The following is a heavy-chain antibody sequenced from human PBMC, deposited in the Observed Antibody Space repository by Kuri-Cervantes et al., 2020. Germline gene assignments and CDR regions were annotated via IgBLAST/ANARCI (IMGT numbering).Heavy chain of an antibody. D-gene: IGHD1-26*01. CDR1: GFTFSDYY. J-gene: IGHJ4*02. CDR2: ISSSGSTI. Sequence: LSLTCAASGFTFSDYYMSWIRQAPGKGLEWVSYISSSGSTIYYADSVKGRFTISRDNAKNSLYLQMNSLRAEDTAVYYCARAAEVGATYHFDYWGQGTLVTVSS. CDR3: ARAAEVGATYHFDY. V-gene: IGHV3-11*01.